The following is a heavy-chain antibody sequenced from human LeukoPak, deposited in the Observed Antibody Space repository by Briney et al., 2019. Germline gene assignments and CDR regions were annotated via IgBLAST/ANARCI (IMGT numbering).Heavy chain of an antibody. CDR1: GGTFSSYT. CDR2: IIPIFGTA. CDR3: ARVPLWFGDRPGWFDP. V-gene: IGHV1-69*06. Sequence: GASVKVSCKASGGTFSSYTISWVRQAPGQGLEWMGGIIPIFGTANYAQKFQGRVTITADKSTSTAYMELSSLRSEDTAVYYCARVPLWFGDRPGWFDPWGQGALVTVSS. D-gene: IGHD3-10*01. J-gene: IGHJ5*02.